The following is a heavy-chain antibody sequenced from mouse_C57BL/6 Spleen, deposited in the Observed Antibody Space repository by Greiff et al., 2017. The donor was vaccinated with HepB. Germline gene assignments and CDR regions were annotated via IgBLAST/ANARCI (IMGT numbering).Heavy chain of an antibody. D-gene: IGHD1-1*02. V-gene: IGHV5-4*03. CDR2: ISDGGSYN. CDR3: ERDYGGFDV. CDR1: GFTFSSYA. J-gene: IGHJ1*03. Sequence: EVMLVESGGGLVKPGGSLKLSCAASGFTFSSYAMSWVRQTPEKRLEWVATISDGGSYNYYPDNVKGRFTISSDNAKNNLYLQMSNLKSEDTDMYFSERDYGGFDVCGTGTTVTCSS.